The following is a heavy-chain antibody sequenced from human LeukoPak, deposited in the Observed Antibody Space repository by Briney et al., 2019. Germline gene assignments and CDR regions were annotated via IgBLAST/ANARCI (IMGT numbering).Heavy chain of an antibody. V-gene: IGHV3-48*02. CDR2: ISSSSNII. CDR3: ARDWDYDILTGYFH. CDR1: GFTFSIYS. D-gene: IGHD3-9*01. Sequence: GESLRLSCAASGFTFSIYSMNWVRQAPGKGLEWVSYISSSSNIIYYADSVKGRFTISRDNAKNSLFLQMNSLRDEDTAVYYCARDWDYDILTGYFHWGQGTLVTVSS. J-gene: IGHJ4*02.